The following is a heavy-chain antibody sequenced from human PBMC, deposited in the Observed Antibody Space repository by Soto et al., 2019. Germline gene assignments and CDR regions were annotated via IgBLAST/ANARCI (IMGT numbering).Heavy chain of an antibody. Sequence: GGSLRLSCAASGFTFSSYAMSWVRQAPGKGLEWVSAISGSGGSTYYADSVKGRFTISRDNSKNTLYLQMNSLRAEDTAVYYCAKDWRQDLLQGNLVDYWGQGTLVTVSS. CDR1: GFTFSSYA. V-gene: IGHV3-23*01. J-gene: IGHJ4*02. CDR2: ISGSGGST. D-gene: IGHD1-26*01. CDR3: AKDWRQDLLQGNLVDY.